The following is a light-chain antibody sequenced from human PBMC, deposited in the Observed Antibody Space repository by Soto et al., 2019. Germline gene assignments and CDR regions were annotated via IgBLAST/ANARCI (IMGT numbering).Light chain of an antibody. J-gene: IGLJ2*01. Sequence: QSALTQPASVSGSPGQSVTISCTGTSSDVGGYNYVSWYQQHPGKAPKLMIYDVSNRPSGVSNRFSASKSGNTASLTISGRQAADEADYYCSSYTSGSTLLVFGGGTKLTVL. CDR2: DVS. CDR1: SSDVGGYNY. CDR3: SSYTSGSTLLV. V-gene: IGLV2-14*01.